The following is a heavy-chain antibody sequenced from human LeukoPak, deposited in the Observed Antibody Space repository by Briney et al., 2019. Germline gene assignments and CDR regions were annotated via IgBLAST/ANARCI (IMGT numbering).Heavy chain of an antibody. Sequence: PSETLSLTCTVSGASISFYYWSWIRQPPGKGLEWIGYIYYSGSTNYNPSLKSRVTISVDTSKSQFSLKLSSVTAADTAVYHCARGFGSGRIDCWGQGTLVTVSS. CDR3: ARGFGSGRIDC. CDR2: IYYSGST. D-gene: IGHD6-19*01. V-gene: IGHV4-59*01. CDR1: GASISFYY. J-gene: IGHJ4*02.